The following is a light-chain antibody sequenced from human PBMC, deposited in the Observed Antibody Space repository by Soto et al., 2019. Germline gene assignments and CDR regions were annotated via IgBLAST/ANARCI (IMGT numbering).Light chain of an antibody. J-gene: IGKJ3*01. CDR3: QQANTFPVT. Sequence: DIQMTQSPSSVSASVGDRVTITCRASQGVNSWLAWYQQKPGKAPKLLIYGASTLQSGVPSRFSGSGSGTNFTLTISSLQPEDFATYYCQQANTFPVTFGPGTNVDIK. V-gene: IGKV1D-12*01. CDR1: QGVNSW. CDR2: GAS.